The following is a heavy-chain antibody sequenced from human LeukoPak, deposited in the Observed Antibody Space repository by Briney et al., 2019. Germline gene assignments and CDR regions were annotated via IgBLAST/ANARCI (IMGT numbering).Heavy chain of an antibody. J-gene: IGHJ4*02. D-gene: IGHD6-13*01. V-gene: IGHV3-74*01. Sequence: PGGSLRLSCAASGFTFSSYWMHWVRQAPGKGLVWVSRINNDGSSTSYADSVKGRLTISRDNAKNTLYLQMNSLRAEDTAVYYCAKAVGYSSSYLGYWGQGTLVTVSS. CDR2: INNDGSST. CDR1: GFTFSSYW. CDR3: AKAVGYSSSYLGY.